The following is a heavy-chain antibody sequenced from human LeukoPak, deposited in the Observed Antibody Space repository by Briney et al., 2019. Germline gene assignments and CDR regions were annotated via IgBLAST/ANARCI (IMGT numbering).Heavy chain of an antibody. Sequence: SVKVSCKASGGTFSSYAISWVRQAPGQGLEWMGGIIPIFGTANYAQKFQGRVTITADESTSTAYMELSSLRSEDTAVYYCARCPLQFGPPYYFDYWGQGALVTVSS. CDR1: GGTFSSYA. V-gene: IGHV1-69*13. J-gene: IGHJ4*02. D-gene: IGHD5-24*01. CDR3: ARCPLQFGPPYYFDY. CDR2: IIPIFGTA.